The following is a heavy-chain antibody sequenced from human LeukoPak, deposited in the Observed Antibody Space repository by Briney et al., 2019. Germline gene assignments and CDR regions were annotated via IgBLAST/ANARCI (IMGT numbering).Heavy chain of an antibody. J-gene: IGHJ5*02. CDR3: AKALEASLSPNWFDP. CDR2: ISSSGSTI. Sequence: GGSLRLSCAASGFTFSDYYMSWIRQAPGKGLEWVSYISSSGSTIYYADSVKGRFTISRDNAKNSLYLQMNSLRAEDTAVYYGAKALEASLSPNWFDPWGQGTLVTVSS. D-gene: IGHD3-3*01. V-gene: IGHV3-11*04. CDR1: GFTFSDYY.